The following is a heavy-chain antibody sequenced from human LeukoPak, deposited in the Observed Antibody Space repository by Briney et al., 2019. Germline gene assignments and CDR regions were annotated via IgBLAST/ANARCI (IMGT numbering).Heavy chain of an antibody. CDR2: INPNSGGT. CDR3: AREGGYCGGDCYKAPTAFDI. CDR1: EHTFTAYY. V-gene: IGHV1-2*02. Sequence: GASVKVSCKASEHTFTAYYIHWVRQAPGQGLEWMGWINPNSGGTTYAQKFQGRVTMTRDTSISTAYMEPSRLTSDDTAVYYCAREGGYCGGDCYKAPTAFDIWGQGAMVTVSS. J-gene: IGHJ3*02. D-gene: IGHD2-21*02.